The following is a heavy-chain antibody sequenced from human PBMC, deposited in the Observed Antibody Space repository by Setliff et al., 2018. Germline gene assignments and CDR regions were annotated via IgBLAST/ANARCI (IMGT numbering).Heavy chain of an antibody. CDR2: IWDDGGNK. CDR1: GFTFSTYR. D-gene: IGHD6-19*01. CDR3: VTDPPGSGWSFDS. Sequence: PGGSLRLSCAASGFTFSTYRMHWVRQAPGKGLEWVAVIWDDGGNKYHADSVKGRFTISRGNAKKMVYLEMNTLGAEDTALYYCVTDPPGSGWSFDSWGQGTLVTVSS. V-gene: IGHV3-33*03. J-gene: IGHJ4*02.